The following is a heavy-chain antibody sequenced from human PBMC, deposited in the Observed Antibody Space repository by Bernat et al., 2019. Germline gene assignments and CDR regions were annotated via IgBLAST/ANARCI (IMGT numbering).Heavy chain of an antibody. Sequence: EVQLVESRGGLVQPGGSLRLSCAASGLTVSSNYMSWVRQAPGKGLEWVSVIYSGGSTYYADSVKGRFTTSRDNSNNTLYLQMNSLRAEDTAVYYCARGGTMGVPGRDWGQGTLVTVCS. V-gene: IGHV3-66*01. D-gene: IGHD1-1*01. J-gene: IGHJ4*02. CDR1: GLTVSSNY. CDR2: IYSGGST. CDR3: ARGGTMGVPGRD.